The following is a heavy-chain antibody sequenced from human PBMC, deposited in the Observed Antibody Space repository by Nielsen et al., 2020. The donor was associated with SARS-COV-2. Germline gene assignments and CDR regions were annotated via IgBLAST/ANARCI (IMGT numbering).Heavy chain of an antibody. CDR2: ISSSSSYI. D-gene: IGHD3-3*01. J-gene: IGHJ6*03. CDR3: ARWPGDIERITIFGANYYMDV. V-gene: IGHV3-21*01. CDR1: GFTFSSYS. Sequence: GESLTISCAASGFTFSSYSMNWVRQAPGKGLEWVSSISSSSSYIYYADSVKGRFTISRDNAKNSLYLQMNSLRAEDTAVYYCARWPGDIERITIFGANYYMDVWGKGTTVTVSS.